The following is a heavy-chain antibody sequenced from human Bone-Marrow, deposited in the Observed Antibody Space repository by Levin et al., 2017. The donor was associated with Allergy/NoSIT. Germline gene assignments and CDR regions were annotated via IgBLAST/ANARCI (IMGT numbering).Heavy chain of an antibody. Sequence: GGSLRLSCAASGFTFSSYGMHWVRQAPGKGLEWVAVISYDGSNKYYADSVKGRFTISRDNSKNTLYLQMNSLRAEDTAVYYCAKDTVLRFLEWFNTGAKDAFDIWGQGTMVTVSS. J-gene: IGHJ3*02. CDR2: ISYDGSNK. D-gene: IGHD3-3*01. CDR3: AKDTVLRFLEWFNTGAKDAFDI. V-gene: IGHV3-30*18. CDR1: GFTFSSYG.